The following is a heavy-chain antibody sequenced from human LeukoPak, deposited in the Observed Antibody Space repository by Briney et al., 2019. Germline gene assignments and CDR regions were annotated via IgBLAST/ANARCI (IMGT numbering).Heavy chain of an antibody. V-gene: IGHV3-30*02. J-gene: IGHJ4*02. CDR2: IRYDGSNK. CDR1: GFTFSSYG. Sequence: GGSLRLSCAASGFTFSSYGMHWVRQAPGKGLEWVAFIRYDGSNKYYADSVKGRFTISRDNSKNTLYLQMNSLRAEDTAVYYCARDPAGAGIYYDYWGQGTLVTVSS. D-gene: IGHD6-19*01. CDR3: ARDPAGAGIYYDY.